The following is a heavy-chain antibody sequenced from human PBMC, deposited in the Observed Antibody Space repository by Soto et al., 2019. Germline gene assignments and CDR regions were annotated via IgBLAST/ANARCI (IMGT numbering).Heavy chain of an antibody. CDR1: GGTFSSYA. D-gene: IGHD6-13*01. V-gene: IGHV1-69*13. CDR3: ARGHIAAAGTRNWFDP. J-gene: IGHJ5*02. CDR2: IIPIFGTA. Sequence: SVKVSCKASGGTFSSYAISWVRQAPGQGLEWMGGIIPIFGTANYAQKFQGRVTITADESTSTAYMELSSLRSEDTAVYHCARGHIAAAGTRNWFDPWGQGTLVTVSS.